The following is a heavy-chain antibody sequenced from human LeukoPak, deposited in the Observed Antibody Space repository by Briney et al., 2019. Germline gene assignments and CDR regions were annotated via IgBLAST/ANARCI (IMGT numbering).Heavy chain of an antibody. Sequence: GGSLRLSCAASGVTVSSNYMSSVRQAPGKGLEWVSVLQSGGTTHYADSVKGRFTISRDISKNTLYLQMNSLRVEDTAVYYCARDLYYGSGGYYFDYWGQGTLVTVSS. CDR2: LQSGGTT. CDR3: ARDLYYGSGGYYFDY. D-gene: IGHD3-10*01. V-gene: IGHV3-66*01. J-gene: IGHJ4*02. CDR1: GVTVSSNY.